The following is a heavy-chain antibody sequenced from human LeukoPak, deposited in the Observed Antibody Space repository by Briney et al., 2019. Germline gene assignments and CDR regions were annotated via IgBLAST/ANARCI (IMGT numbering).Heavy chain of an antibody. CDR2: IYSGGST. D-gene: IGHD1-26*01. CDR3: ASTEWELPAFDY. Sequence: GGSPRLSCAASEFSVGSNYMTWVRQAPGKGLEWVSLIYSGGSTYYADSVKGRFTISRDNAKNSLYLQMNSLRAEDTAVYYCASTEWELPAFDYWGQGTLVTVSS. J-gene: IGHJ4*02. V-gene: IGHV3-66*01. CDR1: EFSVGSNY.